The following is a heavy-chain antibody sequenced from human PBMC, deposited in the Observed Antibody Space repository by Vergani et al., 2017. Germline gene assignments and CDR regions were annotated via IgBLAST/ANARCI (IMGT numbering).Heavy chain of an antibody. D-gene: IGHD2-2*01. V-gene: IGHV1-2*02. CDR1: GYTFTGYY. CDR2: INPNSGGT. CDR3: ARAEEYQLLTLGYFDY. J-gene: IGHJ4*02. Sequence: QVQLVQSGAEVKKPGASVKVSCKASGYTFTGYYMHWVRQAPGQGLEWMGWINPNSGGTNYAQKFQGRVTISVDTSKNQFSLKLSSVTAADTAVYYCARAEEYQLLTLGYFDYWGQGTLVTVSS.